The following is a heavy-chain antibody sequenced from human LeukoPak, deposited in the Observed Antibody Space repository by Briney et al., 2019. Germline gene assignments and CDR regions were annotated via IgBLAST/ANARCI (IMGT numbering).Heavy chain of an antibody. Sequence: GGSLRLSCAASGFTFSSYAMSWVRQAPGKGLEWVSAISGSGGSTYYADSVKGRFTISRDNSKNTLYLQMNSLRDEDTAVYYCARVLSSNYFYYYGMDVWGQGTTVTVSS. J-gene: IGHJ6*02. CDR3: ARVLSSNYFYYYGMDV. V-gene: IGHV3-23*01. CDR2: ISGSGGST. D-gene: IGHD4-4*01. CDR1: GFTFSSYA.